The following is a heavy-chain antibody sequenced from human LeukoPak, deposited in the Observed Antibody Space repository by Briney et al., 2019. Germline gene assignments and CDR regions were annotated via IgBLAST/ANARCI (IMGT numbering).Heavy chain of an antibody. CDR3: ARGIDGYNTGPDY. V-gene: IGHV3-11*04. D-gene: IGHD5-24*01. Sequence: GGSLRLSCTVSGFTFSDYYMSWVRQAPGKGLEWVSYISSSGSMLHYADSVEGRFTISRDNAKNSLYLQMNSLRAEDTAVYYCARGIDGYNTGPDYWGQGTLVTVSS. CDR2: ISSSGSML. J-gene: IGHJ4*02. CDR1: GFTFSDYY.